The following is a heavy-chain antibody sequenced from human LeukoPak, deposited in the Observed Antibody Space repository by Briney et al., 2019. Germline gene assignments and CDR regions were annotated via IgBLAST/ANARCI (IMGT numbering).Heavy chain of an antibody. CDR2: IWFDGSNK. D-gene: IGHD3-22*01. CDR1: GFTFSTYA. Sequence: PGGSRRLSCAAAGFTFSTYAMHWVRQAPGKGLEWVAVIWFDGSNKYYADSVKGRFTISRDNSKDTLYLQMNSLSAEDTAVYYCARGGMITHFDYWGQGTLVTVSS. J-gene: IGHJ4*02. CDR3: ARGGMITHFDY. V-gene: IGHV3-33*01.